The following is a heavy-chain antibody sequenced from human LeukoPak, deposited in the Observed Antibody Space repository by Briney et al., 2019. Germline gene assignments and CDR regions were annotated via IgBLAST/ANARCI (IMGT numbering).Heavy chain of an antibody. CDR3: ARDPGNIQLWVHPLDY. J-gene: IGHJ4*02. CDR2: IIPIFGTA. V-gene: IGHV1-69*05. D-gene: IGHD5-18*01. Sequence: ASVKVSCKASGGTFSSYAISWVRQAPGQGLEWMGGIIPIFGTANYAQKFQGRVTITTDESTSTAYMELSSLRSDDTAVYYCARDPGNIQLWVHPLDYWGQGTLVTVSS. CDR1: GGTFSSYA.